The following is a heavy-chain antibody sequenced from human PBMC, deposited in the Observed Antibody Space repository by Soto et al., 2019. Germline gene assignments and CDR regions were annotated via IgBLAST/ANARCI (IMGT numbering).Heavy chain of an antibody. D-gene: IGHD6-6*01. J-gene: IGHJ6*02. V-gene: IGHV4-39*02. CDR2: IYYSGST. Sequence: PSETLSLTCTVSGGSISSSSYYWGWIRQPPGKGLEWIGSIYYSGSTYYNPSLKSRVTISVDTSKNHFSLKLSSVTAADTAVYYCARGYSSSSDYYYYYGMDVWGQGTTVTVSS. CDR1: GGSISSSSYY. CDR3: ARGYSSSSDYYYYYGMDV.